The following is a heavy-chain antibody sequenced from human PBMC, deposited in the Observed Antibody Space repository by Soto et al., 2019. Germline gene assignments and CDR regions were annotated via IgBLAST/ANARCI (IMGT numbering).Heavy chain of an antibody. CDR2: ISYDGSNK. Sequence: SVGSLRLSCAASGFTFSSYGMHWVRQAPGKGLEWVAVISYDGSNKYYADSVKGRFTISRDNSKNTLYLQMNSLRAEDTAVYYCAKDHNWNYGYYFDYWGQGTLVTVSS. CDR1: GFTFSSYG. CDR3: AKDHNWNYGYYFDY. J-gene: IGHJ4*02. V-gene: IGHV3-30*18. D-gene: IGHD1-7*01.